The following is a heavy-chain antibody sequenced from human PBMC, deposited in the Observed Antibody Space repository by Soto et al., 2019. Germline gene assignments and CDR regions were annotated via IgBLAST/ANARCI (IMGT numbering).Heavy chain of an antibody. Sequence: GGSLRLSCAASGFTFSNYWIHWVRQPPGKGLVWVSRINGDGSSTSYADSVKGRFTISRDNARNMLFLQVNSLRAEDTAVYFCLRATAVSCDSWGQGTQVTVSS. CDR3: LRATAVSCDS. J-gene: IGHJ4*02. CDR1: GFTFSNYW. D-gene: IGHD2-2*01. CDR2: INGDGSST. V-gene: IGHV3-74*01.